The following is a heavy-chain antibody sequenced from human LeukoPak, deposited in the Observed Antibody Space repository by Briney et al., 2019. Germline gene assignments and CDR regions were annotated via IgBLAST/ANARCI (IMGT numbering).Heavy chain of an antibody. CDR2: INTNTGNP. CDR1: GYTFTSYA. V-gene: IGHV7-4-1*02. CDR3: ARVLPQQWLPNTEFDY. D-gene: IGHD6-19*01. Sequence: ASVKVSCKASGYTFTSYAMNWVRQAPGQGLEWMGWINTNTGNPTYAQGFTGRFVFSLDTSVSTAYLQISSLKAEDTAVYYCARVLPQQWLPNTEFDYWGQGTLVTVSS. J-gene: IGHJ4*02.